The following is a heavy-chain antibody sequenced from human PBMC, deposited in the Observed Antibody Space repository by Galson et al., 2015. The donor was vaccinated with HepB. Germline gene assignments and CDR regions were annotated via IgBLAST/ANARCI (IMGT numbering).Heavy chain of an antibody. D-gene: IGHD6-19*01. CDR2: ISHDGTTI. J-gene: IGHJ4*02. CDR1: GFTFNRYG. V-gene: IGHV3-30*19. Sequence: SLRLSCAASGFTFNRYGMHWVRQAPGGGLEWVTFISHDGTTISYADSVKGRFSISRDNSKNTVYLHMTSLRPEDTAVYYCANMRYTSGPMRDWGQGTLVTVSS. CDR3: ANMRYTSGPMRD.